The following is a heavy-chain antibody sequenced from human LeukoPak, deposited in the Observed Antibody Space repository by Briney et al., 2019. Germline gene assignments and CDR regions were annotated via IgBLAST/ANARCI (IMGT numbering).Heavy chain of an antibody. CDR1: GGSFSGYY. V-gene: IGHV4-34*01. D-gene: IGHD6-19*01. CDR3: ARARDRYSSGWRGYYYYMDV. J-gene: IGHJ6*03. CDR2: INHSGST. Sequence: SETLSLTCAVYGGSFSGYYWSWIRQPPGKGLEWIGEINHSGSTNYNPSLKSRVTISVDTSKNQFSLKLSSVTAADTAVYYCARARDRYSSGWRGYYYYMDVWGKGTTVTVSS.